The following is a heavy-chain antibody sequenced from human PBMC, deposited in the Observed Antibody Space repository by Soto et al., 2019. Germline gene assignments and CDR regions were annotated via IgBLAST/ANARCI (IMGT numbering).Heavy chain of an antibody. CDR1: AGSISSCSYY. V-gene: IGHV4-61*05. CDR2: IYYSGST. D-gene: IGHD1-26*01. Sequence: PSQTRSLTGTVSAGSISSCSYYGCLILRPPGKGLEWIGYIYYSGSTNYNPSLKSRVTISVDTSKNQFSLKLSSVTAADTAVYYCARRWGATFDYWGQGTLVTVSS. J-gene: IGHJ4*02. CDR3: ARRWGATFDY.